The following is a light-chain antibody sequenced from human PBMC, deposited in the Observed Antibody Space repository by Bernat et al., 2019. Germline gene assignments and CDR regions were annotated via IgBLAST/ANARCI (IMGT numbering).Light chain of an antibody. CDR3: AAWDDSLNGPV. V-gene: IGLV1-44*01. CDR2: NNN. J-gene: IGLJ2*01. Sequence: QSVLTQPPSASGTPGQRVPIPCSGSSSNIGINTVNWYQQLPGTAPKLLIYNNNQRPSGVPDRFSGSKSGASASLAISGLHSEEEADYYYAAWDDSLNGPVFGGGTKLTVL. CDR1: SSNIGINT.